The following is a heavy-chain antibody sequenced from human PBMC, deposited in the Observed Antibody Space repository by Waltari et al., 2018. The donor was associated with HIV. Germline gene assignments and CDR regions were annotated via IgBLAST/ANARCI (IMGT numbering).Heavy chain of an antibody. Sequence: EVQLLESGGGLVQQGGSLRLSCAASVFNFRNFSMSWVRPAPGKGPEWVSALSGSGSTASYADYVKGRFTISRDFSNNTLFLQMNNLRAEDTAVYFCAKSMRDLRPSAFDVWGQGTMVAISS. V-gene: IGHV3-23*01. J-gene: IGHJ3*01. D-gene: IGHD2-8*01. CDR2: LSGSGSTA. CDR3: AKSMRDLRPSAFDV. CDR1: VFNFRNFS.